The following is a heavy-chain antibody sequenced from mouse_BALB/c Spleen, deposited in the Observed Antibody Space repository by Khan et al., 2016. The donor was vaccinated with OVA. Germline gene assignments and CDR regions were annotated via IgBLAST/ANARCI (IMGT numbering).Heavy chain of an antibody. CDR1: GFNIKDTY. V-gene: IGHV14-3*02. D-gene: IGHD2-2*01. CDR2: IDPAKGNS. Sequence: VQLQQPGAELVKPGASVKLSYTASGFNIKDTYLHWVKQRPEQGLEWIGRIDPAKGNSKYDPKFQVKATLTADTSSNTAYLQLSSLTSEDTAVYYCARNDGYDVVYWGQGTTLTVSS. J-gene: IGHJ2*01. CDR3: ARNDGYDVVY.